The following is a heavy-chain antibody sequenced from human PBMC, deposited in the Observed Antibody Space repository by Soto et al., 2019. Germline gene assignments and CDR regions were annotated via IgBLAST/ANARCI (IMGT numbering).Heavy chain of an antibody. CDR2: ISRDGGIT. J-gene: IGHJ6*02. CDR3: AKGGFWVHYGLDV. CDR1: GSSFSSYA. Sequence: EVQLLESGGDLVQFGGSLRLSCAASGSSFSSYAMNWVRQAPGKGLEWVSTISRDGGITYYADSVKGRFTISRDNSKNTVSMPMNSLGAEYTDVYYCAKGGFWVHYGLDVWGQGTTVTVSS. V-gene: IGHV3-23*01. D-gene: IGHD3-16*01.